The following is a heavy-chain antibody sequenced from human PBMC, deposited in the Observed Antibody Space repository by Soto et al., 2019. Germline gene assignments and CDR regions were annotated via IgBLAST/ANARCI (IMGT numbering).Heavy chain of an antibody. Sequence: SETLSLTCAVSGGSISSSNWWSWVRQPPGKGLEWIGEIYHSGSTYYNPSLKSRVTISVDTSKNQFSLKLSSVTAADTAVYYCARDYYGSGSYYSWFDPWGQGTLVTVSS. D-gene: IGHD3-10*01. CDR3: ARDYYGSGSYYSWFDP. CDR1: GGSISSSNW. J-gene: IGHJ5*02. CDR2: IYHSGST. V-gene: IGHV4-4*02.